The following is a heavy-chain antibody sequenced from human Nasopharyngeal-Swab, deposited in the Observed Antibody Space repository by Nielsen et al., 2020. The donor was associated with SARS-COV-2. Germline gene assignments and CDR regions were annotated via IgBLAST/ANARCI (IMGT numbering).Heavy chain of an antibody. V-gene: IGHV4-39*07. Sequence: SETLSLTCTVSGGSISSSSYYWGWIRQPPGKGLEWIGSIYYSGSTSYHPSLKSRVTISVDPSKNQFLLKLSSVTAADTAVYHCAGHPEDFDYWGQGALVTVSS. J-gene: IGHJ4*02. CDR2: IYYSGST. CDR3: AGHPEDFDY. CDR1: GGSISSSSYY.